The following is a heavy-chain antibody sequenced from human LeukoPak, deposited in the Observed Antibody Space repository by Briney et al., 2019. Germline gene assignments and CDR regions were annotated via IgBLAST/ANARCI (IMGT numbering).Heavy chain of an antibody. CDR3: ATLAVADPYNWFDP. V-gene: IGHV4-31*03. J-gene: IGHJ5*02. CDR2: IYYSGST. CDR1: GGSISSGGYY. Sequence: SETLSLTCTVSGGSISSGGYYWSWIRQHPGKGLEWIGYIYYSGSTYYNPSLKSRFTISVYTSKNQFSLKLSSVTAADTAVYYCATLAVADPYNWFDPWGQGTLVTVSS. D-gene: IGHD6-19*01.